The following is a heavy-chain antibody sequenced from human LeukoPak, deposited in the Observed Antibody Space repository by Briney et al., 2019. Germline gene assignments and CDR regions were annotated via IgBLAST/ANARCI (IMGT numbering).Heavy chain of an antibody. CDR2: ITCSGGGT. V-gene: IGHV3-23*01. J-gene: IGHJ4*02. D-gene: IGHD3-22*01. CDR3: ARFYDSSGSHFDY. Sequence: GGSLRLSCSTYVFPLSSYPMRWVPQAPGKGLEGVSAITCSGGGTYYGDRVGRRFHLPRHNSRNTLYLQMNSLRAEDTAVYYCARFYDSSGSHFDYWGQGTLVTVFS. CDR1: VFPLSSYP.